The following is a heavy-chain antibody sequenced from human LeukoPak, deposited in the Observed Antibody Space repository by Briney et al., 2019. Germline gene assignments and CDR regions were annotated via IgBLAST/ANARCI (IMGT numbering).Heavy chain of an antibody. J-gene: IGHJ6*03. D-gene: IGHD3-10*01. Sequence: SETLSLTCTVSGGSISIYYWNWIRQPAGKGLEWIGRIFTSGITNYNPSLKSRVTMSVDTSKNQFSLNLSSVIAADTAIYYCARETSGTYYNPLGYMDVWGKGATVTVSS. V-gene: IGHV4-4*07. CDR2: IFTSGIT. CDR3: ARETSGTYYNPLGYMDV. CDR1: GGSISIYY.